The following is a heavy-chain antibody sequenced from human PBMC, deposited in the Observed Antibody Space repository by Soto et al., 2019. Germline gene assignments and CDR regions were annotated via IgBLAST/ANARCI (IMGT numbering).Heavy chain of an antibody. CDR2: ISYDGSNK. CDR1: GFTFSTYA. CDR3: ARVVGEKLVKEIGYSYGSFDY. J-gene: IGHJ4*02. V-gene: IGHV3-30-3*01. Sequence: GGSLRLSCAASGFTFSTYAMRWVRQAPGKGLEWVAVISYDGSNKYYADSVKGRFTISRDNSKNTLYLQMNSLRAEDTAVYYCARVVGEKLVKEIGYSYGSFDYWGQGTLVTVSS. D-gene: IGHD5-18*01.